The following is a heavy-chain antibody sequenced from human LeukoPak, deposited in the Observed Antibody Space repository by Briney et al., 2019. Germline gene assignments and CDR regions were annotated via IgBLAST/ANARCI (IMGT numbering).Heavy chain of an antibody. V-gene: IGHV3-23*01. D-gene: IGHD1-14*01. CDR3: TTELDVRPNHY. CDR2: INDSGGST. Sequence: PGGSLRLSCAASGFAFSNYAMSWVRQAPGKGLEWVSAINDSGGSTYYADSVKGRFTISRDNSKNTLYLQMNSLKSEDTAVYYCTTELDVRPNHYWGQGTLVTVSS. CDR1: GFAFSNYA. J-gene: IGHJ4*02.